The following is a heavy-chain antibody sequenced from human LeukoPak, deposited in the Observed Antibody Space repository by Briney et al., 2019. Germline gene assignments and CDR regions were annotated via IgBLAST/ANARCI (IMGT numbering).Heavy chain of an antibody. CDR1: GGTFSSYA. D-gene: IGHD4-23*01. CDR2: IIPIFGTA. CDR3: ARVLHYGGNPTIDY. J-gene: IGHJ4*02. V-gene: IGHV1-69*01. Sequence: SVKVSCKASGGTFSSYAISWVRQAPGQGLEWMGGIIPIFGTANYAQKFQGRVTITADESTSTAYMELSSLRSEDTAVYYCARVLHYGGNPTIDYWGQGTLVTVSS.